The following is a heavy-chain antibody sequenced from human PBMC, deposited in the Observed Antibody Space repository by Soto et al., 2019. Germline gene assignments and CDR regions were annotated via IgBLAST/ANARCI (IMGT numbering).Heavy chain of an antibody. J-gene: IGHJ5*02. V-gene: IGHV3-33*01. CDR1: GFTFSSYG. CDR2: IWYDGSNK. D-gene: IGHD6-13*01. Sequence: PGGSLRLSCAASGFTFSSYGMHWVRQAPGKGLEWVAVIWYDGSNKYYADSVKGRFTISRDNSKNTLYLQMNSLRAEDTAVYYCARDKSLYRSSWYPWFDPWGQGTLVTVSS. CDR3: ARDKSLYRSSWYPWFDP.